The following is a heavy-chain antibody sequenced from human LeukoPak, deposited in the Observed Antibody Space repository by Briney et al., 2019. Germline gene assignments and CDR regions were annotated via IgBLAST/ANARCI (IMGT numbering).Heavy chain of an antibody. V-gene: IGHV3-7*01. CDR1: EFTLSYYW. J-gene: IGHJ1*01. D-gene: IGHD2-2*01. CDR3: ARDDVVVPAAILAAFQH. Sequence: GGSLRLSCVASEFTLSYYWMSWVRQAPGKGLEWVANINEDGSQRTYMDSVKGRFTISRDNAKNSLYLQMNSLRAEDTAVYYCARDDVVVPAAILAAFQHWGQGTLVTVSS. CDR2: INEDGSQR.